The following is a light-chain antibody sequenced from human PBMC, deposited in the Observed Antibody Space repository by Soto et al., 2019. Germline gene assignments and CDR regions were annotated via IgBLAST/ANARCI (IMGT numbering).Light chain of an antibody. CDR1: QTISSRY. CDR2: GAS. Sequence: EIVLAQSPGTLSLSPGERATLSCRASQTISSRYLTWYQQKSGQVPRLLIYGASSRATGIPDRFSGSGSGTDFTLTIRRLEPEDVAVYYCHHSGNSHGTFGQGTKVEIK. CDR3: HHSGNSHGT. V-gene: IGKV3-20*01. J-gene: IGKJ1*01.